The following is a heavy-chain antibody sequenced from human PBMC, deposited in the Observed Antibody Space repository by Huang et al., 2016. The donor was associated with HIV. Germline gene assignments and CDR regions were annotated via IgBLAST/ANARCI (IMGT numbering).Heavy chain of an antibody. Sequence: QVQLQESGPGLLRPSETLSLTCTVSGGSISSHYWSWIRQPPGKGLEWIGSIYYSETTTSNPSLKSRVTISVDTSKNQFSLKLNSVTAADTAVYYCARDRDPIPSGDYWGQGTLVTVSS. CDR2: IYYSETT. D-gene: IGHD6-25*01. V-gene: IGHV4-59*11. CDR3: ARDRDPIPSGDY. J-gene: IGHJ4*02. CDR1: GGSISSHY.